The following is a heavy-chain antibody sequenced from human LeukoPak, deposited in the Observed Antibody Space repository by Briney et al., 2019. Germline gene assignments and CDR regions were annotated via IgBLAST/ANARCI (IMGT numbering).Heavy chain of an antibody. CDR3: ARNSGSGSYPHYFDY. J-gene: IGHJ4*02. D-gene: IGHD3-10*01. V-gene: IGHV4-59*01. CDR1: GASISSDY. CDR2: VYHSGST. Sequence: SETLSLTCTVSGASISSDYWNWIRQPPGKGLEWIGHVYHSGSTNYNPSLKSRVTISVDTSKNQFSLKLSSVTAADTAVYYCARNSGSGSYPHYFDYWGQGTLVTVSS.